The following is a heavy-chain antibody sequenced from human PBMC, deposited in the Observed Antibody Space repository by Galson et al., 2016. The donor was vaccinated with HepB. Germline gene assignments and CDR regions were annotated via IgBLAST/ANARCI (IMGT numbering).Heavy chain of an antibody. CDR3: ARAGGEAVAGVSY. Sequence: SVKVSCKASGYTFTSYGISWVRQAPGQGPEWMGWISAYNGNTKYEQKFQGRVTMTTDTSTSTVYMELRSLRSDDTAVYYCARAGGEAVAGVSYWGQGTLVTVSS. CDR2: ISAYNGNT. J-gene: IGHJ4*02. CDR1: GYTFTSYG. V-gene: IGHV1-18*04. D-gene: IGHD6-19*01.